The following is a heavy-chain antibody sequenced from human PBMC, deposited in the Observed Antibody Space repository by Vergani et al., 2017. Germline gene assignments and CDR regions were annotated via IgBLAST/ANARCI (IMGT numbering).Heavy chain of an antibody. CDR3: ARATCSGGSCYRGFEY. CDR2: INPRVGST. Sequence: QVQLVQSGAEVMKPGASVKVSCKASGYTFTSDYMHWVRQAPGQGLEWMGIINPRVGSTSYAQKFQGRLTMTRDTSTSTVYMKLSSLRSEDTAVFYCARATCSGGSCYRGFEYWGQGSLITVSS. V-gene: IGHV1-46*01. D-gene: IGHD2-15*01. CDR1: GYTFTSDY. J-gene: IGHJ4*02.